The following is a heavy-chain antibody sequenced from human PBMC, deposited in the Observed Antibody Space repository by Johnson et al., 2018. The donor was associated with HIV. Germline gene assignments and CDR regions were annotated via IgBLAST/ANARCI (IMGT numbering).Heavy chain of an antibody. J-gene: IGHJ3*01. CDR3: ARFDGFITTLRVIGDAFDV. Sequence: VQLVESGGGVVQPGGSLRLSCVASGFTFSSYAMSWVRQAPGKGLEWVSGISWNSGSIGYADSVKGRFTISRDNAKNSLYLQMNSLRAEDTAVYYCARFDGFITTLRVIGDAFDVWGQGTMVTVSS. CDR1: GFTFSSYA. D-gene: IGHD3-22*01. CDR2: ISWNSGSI. V-gene: IGHV3-20*04.